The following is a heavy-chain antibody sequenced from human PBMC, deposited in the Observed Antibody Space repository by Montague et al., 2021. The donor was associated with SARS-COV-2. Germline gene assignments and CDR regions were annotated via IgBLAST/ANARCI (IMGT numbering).Heavy chain of an antibody. CDR1: GGSISSGGYY. CDR2: IYYSGST. Sequence: TLSLTCTVSGGSISSGGYYWSWIRQHPGKGLEWIGCIYYSGSTYYNPSLKSRVTISVDTSKNQFSLKLSSVTAADTAVYYCARGVGNLDDFWSTSYGIDVWGQGTTVTVSS. D-gene: IGHD3-3*01. V-gene: IGHV4-31*03. CDR3: ARGVGNLDDFWSTSYGIDV. J-gene: IGHJ6*02.